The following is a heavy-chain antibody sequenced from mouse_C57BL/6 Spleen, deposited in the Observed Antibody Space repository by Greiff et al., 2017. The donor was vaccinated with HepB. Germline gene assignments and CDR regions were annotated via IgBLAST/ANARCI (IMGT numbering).Heavy chain of an antibody. J-gene: IGHJ3*01. CDR2: IHPNSGST. CDR3: AKIYDGYYNWFAY. Sequence: QVQLQQSGAELVKPGASVKLSCKASGYTFTSYWMHWVKQRPGQGLEWIGMIHPNSGSTNYNEKFKSKATLTVDKSSSTAYMQLSSLTSEDSAVYYCAKIYDGYYNWFAYWGQGTLVTVSA. D-gene: IGHD2-3*01. V-gene: IGHV1-64*01. CDR1: GYTFTSYW.